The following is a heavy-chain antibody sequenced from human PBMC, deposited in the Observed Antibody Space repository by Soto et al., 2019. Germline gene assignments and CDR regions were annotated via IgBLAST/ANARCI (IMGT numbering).Heavy chain of an antibody. CDR2: INSDGSST. D-gene: IGHD3-22*01. Sequence: GGSLRLSCAASGFTFRSYWMHWVRQAPGKGLVWVSRINSDGSSTSYADSVKGRFTISRDNAKNTLYLQMNSLRADDTAVYYCARVRPYDYNDSGYYGPNFDYWGQGT. V-gene: IGHV3-74*01. CDR1: GFTFRSYW. CDR3: ARVRPYDYNDSGYYGPNFDY. J-gene: IGHJ4*02.